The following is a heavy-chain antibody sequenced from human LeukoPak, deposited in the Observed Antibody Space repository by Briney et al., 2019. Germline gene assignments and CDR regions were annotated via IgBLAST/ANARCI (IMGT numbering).Heavy chain of an antibody. J-gene: IGHJ4*02. CDR1: GFTFSSYE. Sequence: WGSLRLSCAASGFTFSSYEMNRVRQAPGKGLEWVSYISSSGSTIYYADSVKGRFTISRDNAKNSLYLQMNSLRAEDTAVYYCARAAENYGGRFDSWGQGTLVTVSS. D-gene: IGHD3-16*01. CDR3: ARAAENYGGRFDS. V-gene: IGHV3-48*03. CDR2: ISSSGSTI.